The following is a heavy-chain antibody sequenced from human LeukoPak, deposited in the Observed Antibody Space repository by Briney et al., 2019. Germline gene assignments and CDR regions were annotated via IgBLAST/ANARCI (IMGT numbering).Heavy chain of an antibody. D-gene: IGHD6-19*01. J-gene: IGHJ5*02. CDR1: GGSISSGGYY. Sequence: SETLSLTCTVSGGSISSGGYYWSWIRQHPGKGLEWIGYIYYSGSTYDNPSLKSRVTISVDTSKNQFSLKLTSVSAADTAVYYCARRSTVAGRGRFDPWGQGTLVTVSS. V-gene: IGHV4-31*03. CDR2: IYYSGST. CDR3: ARRSTVAGRGRFDP.